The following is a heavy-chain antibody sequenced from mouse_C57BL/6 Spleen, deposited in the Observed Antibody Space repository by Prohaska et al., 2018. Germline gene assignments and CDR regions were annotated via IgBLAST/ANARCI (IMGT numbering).Heavy chain of an antibody. CDR1: GYSITSGYY. CDR3: ARDIGSYYYWYFDV. V-gene: IGHV3-6*01. CDR2: ISYDGSN. J-gene: IGHJ1*03. Sequence: DVQLQESGPGLVKPSQSLSLTCSVTGYSITSGYYWNWIRQFPGNKLEWMGYISYDGSNNYNPSLKNRNSITRDTSKNQFFLKLNSVTTEDTATYYCARDIGSYYYWYFDVWGTGTTVTVSS. D-gene: IGHD2-12*01.